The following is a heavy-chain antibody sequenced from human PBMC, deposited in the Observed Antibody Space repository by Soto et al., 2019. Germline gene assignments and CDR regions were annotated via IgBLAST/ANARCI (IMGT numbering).Heavy chain of an antibody. J-gene: IGHJ6*02. V-gene: IGHV1-46*01. CDR2: INPFDGSR. CDR3: ARDYTYYYDSSGSLTGMDV. CDR1: GYIFTSYY. D-gene: IGHD3-22*01. Sequence: ASVKVSCKASGYIFTSYYIHWVRQAPGQGLEWMGWINPFDGSRMFAQSFQGRVTMTRDTSTSTVYMEVSSLRSEDTAVYYCARDYTYYYDSSGSLTGMDVWGQGTTVTVSS.